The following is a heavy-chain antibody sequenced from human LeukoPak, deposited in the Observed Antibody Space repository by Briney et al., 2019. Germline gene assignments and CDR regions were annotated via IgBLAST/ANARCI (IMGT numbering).Heavy chain of an antibody. Sequence: GGSLKLSCAASGFTFSGSAMHWVRQASGKGLEWVGRIRSKANSYATAYAASVKGRFTISRDDSKNTAYLQMNSLRAEDTAVYYCARKESIAVAGRRDAFDIWGQGTMVTVSS. CDR2: IRSKANSYAT. D-gene: IGHD6-19*01. V-gene: IGHV3-73*01. CDR1: GFTFSGSA. J-gene: IGHJ3*02. CDR3: ARKESIAVAGRRDAFDI.